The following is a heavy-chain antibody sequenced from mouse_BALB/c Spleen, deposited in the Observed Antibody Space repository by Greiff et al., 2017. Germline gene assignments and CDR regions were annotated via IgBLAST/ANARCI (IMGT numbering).Heavy chain of an antibody. CDR2: ISYSGST. CDR3: ARDGYPSWFAY. Sequence: EVKLVESGPGLVKPSQSLSLTCTVTGYSITSDYAWNWIRQFPGNKLEWMGYISYSGSTSYNPSLKSRISITRDTSKNQFFLQLNSVTTEDTATYYCARDGYPSWFAYWGQGTLVTVSA. V-gene: IGHV3-2*02. D-gene: IGHD2-3*01. J-gene: IGHJ3*01. CDR1: GYSITSDYA.